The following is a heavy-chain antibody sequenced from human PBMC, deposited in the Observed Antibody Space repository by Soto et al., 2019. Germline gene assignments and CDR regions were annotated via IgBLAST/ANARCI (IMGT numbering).Heavy chain of an antibody. V-gene: IGHV4-59*08. CDR2: IYYSGST. CDR1: GGSINTYY. Sequence: QVQLQESGPGLVKPSETLSLTCTVSGGSINTYYWSWIRQPPGKGLEWIGFIYYSGSTNYNPFLNSRVTMSVDTSRNQFSLKLSSVTAADTAVYYCARAPYYDLWSDYSDNYFDPWGQGTLVTVSS. CDR3: ARAPYYDLWSDYSDNYFDP. D-gene: IGHD3-3*01. J-gene: IGHJ5*02.